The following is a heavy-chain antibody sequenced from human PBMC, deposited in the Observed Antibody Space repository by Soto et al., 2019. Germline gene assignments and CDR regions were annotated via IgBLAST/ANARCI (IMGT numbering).Heavy chain of an antibody. Sequence: QVQLQESGSGLVKPSETLSLTCSVSGDSITSGGYSWSWIRQPPRRGLEWIGYIYHTGSASYSPSLKGRVTISVDKSKNQFSLSLNSVTAADTAIYYCARAHYGPSGYYSDSWGQGSLFTVSS. CDR1: GDSITSGGYS. CDR2: IYHTGSA. CDR3: ARAHYGPSGYYSDS. V-gene: IGHV4-30-2*01. D-gene: IGHD3-22*01. J-gene: IGHJ4*02.